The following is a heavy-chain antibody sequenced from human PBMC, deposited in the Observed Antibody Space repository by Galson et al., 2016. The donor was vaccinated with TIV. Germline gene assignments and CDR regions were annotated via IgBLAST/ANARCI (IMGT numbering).Heavy chain of an antibody. Sequence: LSLTCAVSGGSMTSYYWNWFRQSPGKGLEWIAYFYSRGGTNSNPSLRSRLTISVDTSKNQLSLGLYSVTAADTAIYYCTRGIAARPAIAVDAFDVWGPGTMVAVSS. V-gene: IGHV4-59*01. J-gene: IGHJ3*01. D-gene: IGHD6-6*01. CDR2: FYSRGGT. CDR3: TRGIAARPAIAVDAFDV. CDR1: GGSMTSYY.